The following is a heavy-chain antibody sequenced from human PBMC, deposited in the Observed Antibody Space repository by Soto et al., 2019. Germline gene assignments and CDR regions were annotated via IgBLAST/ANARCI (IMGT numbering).Heavy chain of an antibody. CDR3: AGHSMTTVTLFDP. CDR2: IIPILGIA. J-gene: IGHJ5*02. D-gene: IGHD4-17*01. CDR1: GGTFSSYT. Sequence: ASVKVSCKASGGTFSSYTISWVRQAPGQGLEWMGRIIPILGIANYAQKFQGRVTITADKSTSTAYMELSSLRSEDTAVYYCAGHSMTTVTLFDPWGQGTLVTVSS. V-gene: IGHV1-69*02.